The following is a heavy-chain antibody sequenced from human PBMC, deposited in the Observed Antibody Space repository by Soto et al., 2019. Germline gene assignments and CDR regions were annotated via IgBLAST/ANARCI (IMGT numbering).Heavy chain of an antibody. J-gene: IGHJ4*02. CDR3: TTDRFYSPVDS. Sequence: EVQLVESGGGLVKPGGSLRLSCSASGFTFSNAWMRWVRQAPGKGLEWVGRIKSKTAGGTTDYAAHVKGRCVISRDDSKYTLYLQMNRLKTEETALYYFTTDRFYSPVDSWGQGTLVTVSS. CDR1: GFTFSNAW. D-gene: IGHD4-4*01. CDR2: IKSKTAGGTT. V-gene: IGHV3-15*01.